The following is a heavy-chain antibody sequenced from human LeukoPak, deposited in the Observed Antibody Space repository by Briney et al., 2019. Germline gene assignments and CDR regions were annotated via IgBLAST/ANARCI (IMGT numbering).Heavy chain of an antibody. CDR2: ISGSGGST. CDR3: ARGGKTAMADY. J-gene: IGHJ4*02. V-gene: IGHV3-23*01. Sequence: PGGSLRLSCAASGFTFSSYAMSWVRQAPGKGLEWVPAISGSGGSTYYADSVKGRFIISREDAKNSVYLQMNSLRAGDTAVYYCARGGKTAMADYWGQGTLVTVSS. CDR1: GFTFSSYA. D-gene: IGHD5-18*01.